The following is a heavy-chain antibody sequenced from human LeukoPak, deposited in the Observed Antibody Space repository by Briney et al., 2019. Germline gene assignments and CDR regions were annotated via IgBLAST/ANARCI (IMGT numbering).Heavy chain of an antibody. Sequence: PSETLSLTCSVSGGSISSSSYYWGWIRQPPGKGLDWTGNIYYSGRTYYNPSLKSRATMSIDTSKNQFSLKLSSVTAADTAVFYCARGGGYCSGGSCHYDYWGQGLLVTVSS. CDR2: IYYSGRT. CDR1: GGSISSSSYY. D-gene: IGHD2-15*01. J-gene: IGHJ4*02. CDR3: ARGGGYCSGGSCHYDY. V-gene: IGHV4-39*01.